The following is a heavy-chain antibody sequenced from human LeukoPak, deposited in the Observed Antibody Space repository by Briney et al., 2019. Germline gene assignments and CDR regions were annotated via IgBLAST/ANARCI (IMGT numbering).Heavy chain of an antibody. Sequence: PGGSLRLSCAASGFTFGSHWMHWVRQAPGEGPVWVSRINSDGSSTSYADSVKGRFSISRDNAKNTLYLQMNSLRVEDTAVYYCASTNRLDYWGQGTLVTVSS. CDR2: INSDGSST. J-gene: IGHJ4*02. CDR1: GFTFGSHW. D-gene: IGHD2/OR15-2a*01. CDR3: ASTNRLDY. V-gene: IGHV3-74*01.